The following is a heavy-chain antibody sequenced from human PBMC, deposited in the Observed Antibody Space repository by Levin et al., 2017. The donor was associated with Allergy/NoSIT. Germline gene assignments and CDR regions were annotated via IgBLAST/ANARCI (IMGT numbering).Heavy chain of an antibody. V-gene: IGHV7-4-1*02. J-gene: IGHJ5*02. CDR1: GYTFTSYA. CDR2: INTNTGNP. CDR3: ARVIAGYGGDNWFDP. D-gene: IGHD3-16*02. Sequence: ASVKVSCKASGYTFTSYAMNWVRQAPGQGLEWMGWINTNTGNPTYAQGFAGRFVFSLDTSVSTAYLQISSLKAEDTAVYYCARVIAGYGGDNWFDPWGQGTLVTVSS.